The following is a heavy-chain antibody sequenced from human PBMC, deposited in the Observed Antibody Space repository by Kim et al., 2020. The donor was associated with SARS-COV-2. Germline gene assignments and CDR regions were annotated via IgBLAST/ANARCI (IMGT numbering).Heavy chain of an antibody. CDR1: GFTVSSNY. D-gene: IGHD2-2*02. V-gene: IGHV3-53*01. CDR3: RSEATIPGTSYW. CDR2: IISGGST. J-gene: IGHJ2*01. Sequence: GGSLRLSCAASGFTVSSNYMSWVRQAPGKGLEWVSVIISGGSTNYADSVKGRLIITRDNPKNTTYYHMNSLRAEDTAVYYFRSEATIPGTSYW.